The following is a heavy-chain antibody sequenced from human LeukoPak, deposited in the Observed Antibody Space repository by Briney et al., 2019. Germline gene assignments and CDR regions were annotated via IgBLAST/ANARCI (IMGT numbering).Heavy chain of an antibody. CDR2: XYTSGST. Sequence: SLXCTVSXGSXSSXXWSWIXQXAXXGXXXXXXXYTSGSTNYNPSLKSRVTMSVDTSKNQFSLKLSSVTAADTAVYYCAREGQLLWFGELLSDYYYYYMDVWGKGTTVTVSS. CDR1: XGSXSSXX. V-gene: IGHV4-4*07. D-gene: IGHD3-10*01. J-gene: IGHJ6*03. CDR3: AREGQLLWFGELLSDYYYYYMDV.